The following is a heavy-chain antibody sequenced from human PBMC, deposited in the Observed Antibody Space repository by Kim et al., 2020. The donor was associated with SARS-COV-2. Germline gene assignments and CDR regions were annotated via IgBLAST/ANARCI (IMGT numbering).Heavy chain of an antibody. J-gene: IGHJ4*02. V-gene: IGHV3-9*01. CDR1: GFTFDDYA. CDR2: ISWNSGSI. Sequence: GGSLRLSCAASGFTFDDYAMHWVRQAPGKGLEWVSGISWNSGSIGYVDSVKGRFTISRDNAKNSLYLQMNSLRAEDTALYYCAKDKRRAGYSFDYWGQGTLVTVSS. CDR3: AKDKRRAGYSFDY. D-gene: IGHD6-25*01.